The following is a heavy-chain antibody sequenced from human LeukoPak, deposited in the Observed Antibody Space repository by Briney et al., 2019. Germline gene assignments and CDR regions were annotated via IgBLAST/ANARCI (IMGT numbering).Heavy chain of an antibody. CDR3: ARHPIRYSSGWYGDY. J-gene: IGHJ4*02. CDR1: GYSFTSYW. Sequence: PGESLKISCKGSGYSFTSYWIGWVRQMPGKGLEWMGIIYPGDSDTRYSPSFQGQVTISADKSISTAYLQWSSLKASDTAMYYCARHPIRYSSGWYGDYWGQGTLVTVSS. CDR2: IYPGDSDT. D-gene: IGHD6-19*01. V-gene: IGHV5-51*01.